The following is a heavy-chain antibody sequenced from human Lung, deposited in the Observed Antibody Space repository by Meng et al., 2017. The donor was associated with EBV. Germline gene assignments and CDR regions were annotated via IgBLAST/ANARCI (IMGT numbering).Heavy chain of an antibody. V-gene: IGHV4-39*07. CDR1: GDSIRRTDDY. CDR2: MHYRGTT. J-gene: IGHJ4*02. CDR3: ARDRYSYGSGNYGSYFDY. D-gene: IGHD3-10*01. Sequence: QLLLVASGPTLVSPSHTRSLTCSLSGDSIRRTDDYWGWIRQSPGKGLEWLGSMHYRGTTYYNPSLKGRLTMSVDTSMNQFSLRLISVTAADTAVYYCARDRYSYGSGNYGSYFDYWGQGALVTVSS.